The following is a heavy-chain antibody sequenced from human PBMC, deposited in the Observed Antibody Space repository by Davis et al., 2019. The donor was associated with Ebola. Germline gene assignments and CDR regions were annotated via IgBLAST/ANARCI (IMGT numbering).Heavy chain of an antibody. V-gene: IGHV3-74*01. J-gene: IGHJ4*02. CDR3: TRDIPFTSFDY. CDR2: INNDGSIT. CDR1: GFTFSSSW. Sequence: GESLKISCAASGFTFSSSWMHWVRQAPGKGLVWVSLINNDGSITPYADSVKGRFTISRDNAKNSLYLQMNSLRAEDSAVYYCTRDIPFTSFDYWGQGALVTVAS. D-gene: IGHD2-2*02.